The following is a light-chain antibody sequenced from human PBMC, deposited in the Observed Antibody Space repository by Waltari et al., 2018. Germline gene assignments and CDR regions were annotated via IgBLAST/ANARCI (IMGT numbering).Light chain of an antibody. V-gene: IGKV1-13*02. J-gene: IGKJ4*01. Sequence: IQLTQYPSSLSASVGDRVTITCRASQGISSALAWYQQKPGKPPNLLIYDASTLRTGVPSRFSGRGSGTEFTLTISSLQPEDFATYYCQQFYANPLIFGGGTKVGIK. CDR2: DAS. CDR1: QGISSA. CDR3: QQFYANPLI.